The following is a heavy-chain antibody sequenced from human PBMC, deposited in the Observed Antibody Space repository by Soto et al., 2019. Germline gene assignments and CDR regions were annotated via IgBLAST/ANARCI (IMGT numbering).Heavy chain of an antibody. D-gene: IGHD3-22*01. V-gene: IGHV3-30-3*01. Sequence: LRLSCAASGFTFSSYAMHWVRQAPGKGLEWVAVISYDGSNKYYADSVKGRFTISRDNSKNTLYLQMDSLRAEDTAVYYCARGPPASSGPTLFDYWGQGTLVTVSS. J-gene: IGHJ4*02. CDR2: ISYDGSNK. CDR1: GFTFSSYA. CDR3: ARGPPASSGPTLFDY.